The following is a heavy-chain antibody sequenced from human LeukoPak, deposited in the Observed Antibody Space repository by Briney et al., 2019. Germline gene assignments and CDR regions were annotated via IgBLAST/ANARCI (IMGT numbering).Heavy chain of an antibody. Sequence: SCKASGYTFTSYGMHWVRQAPGKGLEWVAFIRYDGSNKYYADSVKGRFTISRDNSKNTLYLQMNSLRAEDTAVYYCAKDLQVYDILTGYSSSDSGAHWGQGTLVTVSS. CDR2: IRYDGSNK. CDR1: GYTFTSYG. CDR3: AKDLQVYDILTGYSSSDSGAH. D-gene: IGHD3-9*01. J-gene: IGHJ4*02. V-gene: IGHV3-30*02.